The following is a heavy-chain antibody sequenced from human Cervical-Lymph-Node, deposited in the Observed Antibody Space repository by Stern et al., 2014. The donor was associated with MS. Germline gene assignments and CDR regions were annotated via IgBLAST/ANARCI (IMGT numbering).Heavy chain of an antibody. CDR2: INTNTGNP. V-gene: IGHV7-4-1*02. D-gene: IGHD3-16*01. CDR1: GYTFTIYA. J-gene: IGHJ3*02. CDR3: ARGGSTDAFDI. Sequence: QVQLVQSGSELKKPGASVKVSCKTSGYTFTIYAMNWVRQAPGPGLEWMGWINTNTGNPTYAQGFTGRFVFSLDTSVSTAYMQINSLKAEDTAVYYCARGGSTDAFDIWGQGTMVTVSS.